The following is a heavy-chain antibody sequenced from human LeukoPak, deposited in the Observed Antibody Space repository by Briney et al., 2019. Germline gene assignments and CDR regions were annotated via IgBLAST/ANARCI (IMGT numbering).Heavy chain of an antibody. Sequence: ASVKVSCMASGYTFTGYYIHWVRQAPGQGLEWMGWINPNSGGTKYAQKFQGRVTMTRDTSITTAYMELSRLRSDDTAVYYCASGLASGSYYPPFDYWGQGTLVTVSS. CDR1: GYTFTGYY. D-gene: IGHD1-26*01. CDR2: INPNSGGT. CDR3: ASGLASGSYYPPFDY. V-gene: IGHV1-2*02. J-gene: IGHJ4*02.